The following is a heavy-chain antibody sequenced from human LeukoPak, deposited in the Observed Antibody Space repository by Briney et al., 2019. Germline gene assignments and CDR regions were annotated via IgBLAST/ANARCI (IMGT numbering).Heavy chain of an antibody. V-gene: IGHV5-51*01. D-gene: IGHD6-13*01. CDR1: GYSFTSYW. J-gene: IGHJ4*02. Sequence: GESLKISCKGSGYSFTSYWIGWVRQMPGKGLEWMGIIYPGDSDTRYSPSFQGQVTISADKSISTAYLQWSSLKASDTVMYYCASAAAGNPFYSDYWGQGSLVTVSS. CDR3: ASAAAGNPFYSDY. CDR2: IYPGDSDT.